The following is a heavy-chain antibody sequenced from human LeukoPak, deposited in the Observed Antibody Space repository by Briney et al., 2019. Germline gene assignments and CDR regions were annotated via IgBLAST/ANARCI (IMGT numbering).Heavy chain of an antibody. V-gene: IGHV5-51*01. CDR3: ARHLRRYSSSSYYYYMDV. D-gene: IGHD6-6*01. Sequence: GESLKISCKGSGYSFTSYWIGWVRQMPGKGLEWMGIIYPGDSDTRYSPSFQGQVTISADKSISTAYLQWGSLKASDTAMYYCARHLRRYSSSSYYYYMDVWGKGTTVTVSS. J-gene: IGHJ6*03. CDR2: IYPGDSDT. CDR1: GYSFTSYW.